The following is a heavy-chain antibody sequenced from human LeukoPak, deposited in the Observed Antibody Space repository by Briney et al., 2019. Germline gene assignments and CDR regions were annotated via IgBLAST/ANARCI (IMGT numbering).Heavy chain of an antibody. CDR1: GGSFSGYY. J-gene: IGHJ4*02. CDR3: ARGQWYSSSYADY. V-gene: IGHV4-34*01. D-gene: IGHD6-13*01. CDR2: INHSGTT. Sequence: SETLSLTCAVYGGSFSGYYWSWIRQPPGKGLEWIGEINHSGTTNYNPSLKSRVTISVDTSKNQFSLKLSSVTAADTAVYYCARGQWYSSSYADYWGQGTLVTVSS.